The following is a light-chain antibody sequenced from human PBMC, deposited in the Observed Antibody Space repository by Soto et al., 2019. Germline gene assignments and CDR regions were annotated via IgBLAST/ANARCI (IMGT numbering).Light chain of an antibody. CDR3: QQYTNWPPLYT. Sequence: EIVMTQSPATLSVSPGERATLSCRVSQSVSSYLAWYQQKPGLPPRLLIYDASTRATGIPDRFSGSGSGTDFTRTICNLQSADVPVYYCQQYTNWPPLYTFGRGTKLEIK. CDR1: QSVSSY. J-gene: IGKJ2*01. CDR2: DAS. V-gene: IGKV3-15*01.